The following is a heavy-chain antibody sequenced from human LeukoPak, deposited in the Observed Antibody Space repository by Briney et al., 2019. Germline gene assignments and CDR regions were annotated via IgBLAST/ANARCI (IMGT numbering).Heavy chain of an antibody. J-gene: IGHJ4*02. Sequence: PSETLSLTCAVSGYSISGGYYWGWIRQPPGKGLEWIESIYHSGSTYYNPSLKSRVTISVDTSKNQFSLKLSSVTAADTAVYYCARQSGGFLEWLLTFDYWGQGTLVTVSS. D-gene: IGHD3-3*01. CDR1: GYSISGGYY. CDR2: IYHSGST. V-gene: IGHV4-38-2*01. CDR3: ARQSGGFLEWLLTFDY.